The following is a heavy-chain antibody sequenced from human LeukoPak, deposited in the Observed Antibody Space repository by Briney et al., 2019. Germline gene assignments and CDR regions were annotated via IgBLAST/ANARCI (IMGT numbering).Heavy chain of an antibody. CDR1: GFTFSSYA. CDR3: AKEGVWGNWNRIPSGYFDY. CDR2: ISYDGNNN. V-gene: IGHV3-30*04. Sequence: GGSLRLSCAASGFTFSSYAMHWVRQAPGKGLEWVAVISYDGNNNYYADSVKGRFTISRDNSKNTLYLQMNSLRAEDTAVYYCAKEGVWGNWNRIPSGYFDYWAQGTLVTVSS. J-gene: IGHJ4*02. D-gene: IGHD1-1*01.